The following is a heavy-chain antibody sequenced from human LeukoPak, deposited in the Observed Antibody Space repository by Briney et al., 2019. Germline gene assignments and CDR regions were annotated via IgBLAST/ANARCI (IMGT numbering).Heavy chain of an antibody. J-gene: IGHJ4*02. Sequence: GGSLRLSCAASGFTFSSYGMHWVRQAPGKGLEWVAVISYDGSNKYYADSVKGRFTISRDNSKNTLYLQMNSLRAEDTAVYYCAVGYSGYDLRYYFDYWGQGTLVTVSS. V-gene: IGHV3-30*03. D-gene: IGHD5-12*01. CDR1: GFTFSSYG. CDR2: ISYDGSNK. CDR3: AVGYSGYDLRYYFDY.